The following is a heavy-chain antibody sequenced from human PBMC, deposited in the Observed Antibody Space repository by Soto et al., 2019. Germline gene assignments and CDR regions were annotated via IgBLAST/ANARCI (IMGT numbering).Heavy chain of an antibody. D-gene: IGHD6-6*01. CDR1: GDSVSSNSAA. Sequence: SQTLSLTCAISGDSVSSNSAAWNWIRQSPSRGLEWLGRTYYRSKWYNDYAVSVKSRITINPDTSKNQFSLQLTSVTPEDTAVYYCASGGSSIAAREGYYYYGMDVWGQGTTVTVSS. V-gene: IGHV6-1*01. CDR2: TYYRSKWYN. CDR3: ASGGSSIAAREGYYYYGMDV. J-gene: IGHJ6*02.